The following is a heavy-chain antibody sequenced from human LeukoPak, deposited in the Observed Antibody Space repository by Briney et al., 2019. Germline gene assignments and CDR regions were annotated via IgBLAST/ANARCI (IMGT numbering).Heavy chain of an antibody. D-gene: IGHD2-15*01. CDR2: ISSSSSTI. V-gene: IGHV3-48*01. CDR3: ARDSDIVVVVAATAYYFDY. CDR1: GFTFSSYS. J-gene: IGHJ4*02. Sequence: GGSLRLSCAASGFTFSSYSMNWVRQAPGKGLEWVSYISSSSSTIYYADSVKGRFTISRDNAKNSLYLQMNSLRAEDTAAYYCARDSDIVVVVAATAYYFDYWGQGTLVTVSS.